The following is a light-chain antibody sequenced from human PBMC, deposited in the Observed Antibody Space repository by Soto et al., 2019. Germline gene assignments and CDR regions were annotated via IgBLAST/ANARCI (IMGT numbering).Light chain of an antibody. CDR2: GSS. Sequence: DIQMTQSPSSLSASVGDRVTITCRASQAIRNDLAWYQQKPGRAPKRLIYGSSSLQSGVPSRFSGRGSGTEFTLTISSLQPEDFATYYCQQYNDYSTWTFGQGTKVDIK. V-gene: IGKV1-17*01. CDR1: QAIRND. CDR3: QQYNDYSTWT. J-gene: IGKJ1*01.